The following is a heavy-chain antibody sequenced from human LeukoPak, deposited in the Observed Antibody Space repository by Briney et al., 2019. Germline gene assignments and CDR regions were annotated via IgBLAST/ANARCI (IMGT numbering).Heavy chain of an antibody. CDR3: ATVAMEDWYFDL. V-gene: IGHV3-48*02. CDR2: ISSSGSTI. Sequence: GGSLRLSCVASGFTFRSYSMNWVRQAPGKGLEWVSYISSSGSTIFYADAVKGRFTISRDNAKNSLYLQMSSLRDEDTAVYYCATVAMEDWYFDLWGRGTLVTVSS. J-gene: IGHJ2*01. CDR1: GFTFRSYS. D-gene: IGHD5-18*01.